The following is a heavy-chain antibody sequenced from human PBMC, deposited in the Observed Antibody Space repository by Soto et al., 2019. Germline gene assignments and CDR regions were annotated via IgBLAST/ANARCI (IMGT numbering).Heavy chain of an antibody. CDR3: ARGMVATTKVVPFDY. CDR1: GFTFSSYA. CDR2: ISGSGGST. J-gene: IGHJ4*02. Sequence: PAGSLRLSCAASGFTFSSYAMSWVRQAPGKGLEWVSAISGSGGSTYYAGSVKGRFTISRDNSKNTLYLQMNSLRAEDTAVYYCARGMVATTKVVPFDYWGQGTLVTVSS. V-gene: IGHV3-23*01. D-gene: IGHD5-12*01.